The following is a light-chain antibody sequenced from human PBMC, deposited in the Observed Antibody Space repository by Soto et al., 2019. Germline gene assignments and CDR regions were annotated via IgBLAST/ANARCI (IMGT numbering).Light chain of an antibody. CDR2: DAS. V-gene: IGKV1-5*01. J-gene: IGKJ1*01. CDR3: QQYNSYSWT. Sequence: DIQMTQSPSTLSASVGDRVTITCRASQSISSWLAWYQQKPGKAPKLLIYDASILESGVPSRFSGSGSGTEFTLTIISLQPDDFATCDCQQYNSYSWTFGQGTKVEIK. CDR1: QSISSW.